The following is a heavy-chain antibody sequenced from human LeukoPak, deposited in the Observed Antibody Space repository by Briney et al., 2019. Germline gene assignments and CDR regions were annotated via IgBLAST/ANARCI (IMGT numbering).Heavy chain of an antibody. Sequence: SGRSLRLSCAASGFTFDDYAMHWVRQAPGKGLEWVSGISWNSGSIGYADSVKGRFTISRDNAKNSLYLQMNSLRAVDMALYYCAKGAGWWEPQAYYYYYMDVWGKGTTVTVSS. D-gene: IGHD1-26*01. CDR3: AKGAGWWEPQAYYYYYMDV. J-gene: IGHJ6*03. V-gene: IGHV3-9*03. CDR2: ISWNSGSI. CDR1: GFTFDDYA.